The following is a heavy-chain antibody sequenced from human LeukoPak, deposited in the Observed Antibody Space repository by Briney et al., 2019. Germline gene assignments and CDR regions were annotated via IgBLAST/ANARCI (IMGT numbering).Heavy chain of an antibody. J-gene: IGHJ6*02. V-gene: IGHV3-30*04. CDR2: ISYDGSNK. Sequence: PGRSLRPSCAASGFILSSYAMHWVRQAPGKGLEWVAVISYDGSNKYSADSVRGRFTISRDNSKNTLYLQMNSLRVDDTAVYYCARSLYARRSNYDTSGSPYYYYGMDVWGQGTTVTVSS. CDR1: GFILSSYA. D-gene: IGHD3-22*01. CDR3: ARSLYARRSNYDTSGSPYYYYGMDV.